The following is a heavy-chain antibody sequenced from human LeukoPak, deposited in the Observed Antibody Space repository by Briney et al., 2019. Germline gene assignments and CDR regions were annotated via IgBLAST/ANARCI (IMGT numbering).Heavy chain of an antibody. J-gene: IGHJ6*02. CDR1: GYTFTGYY. CDR2: INPNSGGT. Sequence: ASVKVSCKASGYTFTGYYMHWVRQAPGQGLEWMGWINPNSGGTNYAQKFQGRVTMTRDTSISTAYMGLSRLRSDDTAVYYCARRGYCSSTSCYMGGYYYYGMDVWGQGTTVTVSS. CDR3: ARRGYCSSTSCYMGGYYYYGMDV. D-gene: IGHD2-2*02. V-gene: IGHV1-2*02.